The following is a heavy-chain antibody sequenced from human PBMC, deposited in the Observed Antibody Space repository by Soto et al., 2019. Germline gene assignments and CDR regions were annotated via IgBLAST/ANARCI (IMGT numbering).Heavy chain of an antibody. CDR1: GGSFSSGAYH. CDR3: ARMSATGTRWLDP. J-gene: IGHJ5*02. D-gene: IGHD6-13*01. Sequence: QVQLQESGPGLVKPSQTLSLTCTVSGGSFSSGAYHWSWVRQHPGQGLEWIASISYRGITYSNPSLKSRLSMSVDTSKNQFSLNLTSVTAADTAVYHCARMSATGTRWLDPWGQGTLVTVSS. V-gene: IGHV4-31*03. CDR2: ISYRGIT.